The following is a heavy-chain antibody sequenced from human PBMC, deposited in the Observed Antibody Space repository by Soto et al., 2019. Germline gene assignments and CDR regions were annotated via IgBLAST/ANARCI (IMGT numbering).Heavy chain of an antibody. Sequence: PSETLSLTCAVYGGSFSGYYWSWIRQPPGKGLEWIGEINHSGSTNYNPSLKSRVTISVDTSKNQFSLKLSSVTAADTAVYYCARVTSQRPTYYYILTGYPPNYYFDYWGQGTLVTVSS. CDR2: INHSGST. CDR3: ARVTSQRPTYYYILTGYPPNYYFDY. D-gene: IGHD3-9*01. V-gene: IGHV4-34*01. J-gene: IGHJ4*02. CDR1: GGSFSGYY.